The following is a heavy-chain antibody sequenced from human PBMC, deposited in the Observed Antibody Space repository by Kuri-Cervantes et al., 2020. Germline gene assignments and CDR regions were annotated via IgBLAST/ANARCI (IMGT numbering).Heavy chain of an antibody. CDR2: IYHSGST. D-gene: IGHD3-22*01. CDR1: GGSISSSNW. J-gene: IGHJ3*02. CDR3: ARRDYYDSSGYRDAFDM. Sequence: SETLSLTCAVSGGSISSSNWWSWVRQPPGKGLEWIGEIYHSGSTNYNPSLKSRVTISVDKSKNQFSLNLRSVTAADTAVYYCARRDYYDSSGYRDAFDMWGQGTMVTVSS. V-gene: IGHV4-4*02.